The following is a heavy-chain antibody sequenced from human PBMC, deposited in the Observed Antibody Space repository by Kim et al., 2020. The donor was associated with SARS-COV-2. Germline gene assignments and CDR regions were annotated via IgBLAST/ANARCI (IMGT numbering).Heavy chain of an antibody. J-gene: IGHJ4*02. CDR3: VRAWNTAMFNH. CDR1: GGSVSSISYE. V-gene: IGHV4-39*07. D-gene: IGHD5-18*01. CDR2: IHYTGTT. Sequence: SETLSLTCSVSGGSVSSISYEWGWIRQPPGKGLEWIASIHYTGTTYYNPSLRSRVTISVDTSKNHFSLKLYSVTAADTAVYYCVRAWNTAMFNHWGQGT.